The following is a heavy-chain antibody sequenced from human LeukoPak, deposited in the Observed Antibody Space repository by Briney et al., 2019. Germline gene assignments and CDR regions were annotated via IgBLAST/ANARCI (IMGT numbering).Heavy chain of an antibody. D-gene: IGHD3-10*01. V-gene: IGHV3-48*03. CDR1: GFTFSSYE. J-gene: IGHJ4*02. CDR3: ARDTYSGSDY. CDR2: ISSSGSTI. Sequence: GGSLRLSCAASGFTFSSYEMNLVRQAPGKGLEWVSYISSSGSTIYYADSVKGRFTISRDNAKNSLYLQMNSLRAEDTAVYYCARDTYSGSDYWGQGTLVTVSS.